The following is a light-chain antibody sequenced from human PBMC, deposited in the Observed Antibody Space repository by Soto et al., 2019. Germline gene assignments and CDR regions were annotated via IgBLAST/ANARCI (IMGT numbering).Light chain of an antibody. CDR1: QGVRNY. Sequence: DIQMTQSPSSLSASVGDRVTITCRASQGVRNYLGWYQQKPGKVPKLLMYAASTLQSGVPSRFSGSGSGTDFTLTISSLQPEDVATYYCQKCNSAPYTFGQGTKLEIK. J-gene: IGKJ2*01. CDR2: AAS. V-gene: IGKV1-27*01. CDR3: QKCNSAPYT.